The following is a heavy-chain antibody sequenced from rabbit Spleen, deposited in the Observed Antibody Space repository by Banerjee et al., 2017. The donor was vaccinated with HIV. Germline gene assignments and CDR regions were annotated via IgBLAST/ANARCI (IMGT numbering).Heavy chain of an antibody. CDR1: GFSFSGSYY. V-gene: IGHV1S40*01. CDR3: ATGDADSYWALGL. CDR2: IYGGSGRST. D-gene: IGHD4-2*01. Sequence: QSLEESGGDLVKPGASLTLTCTASGFSFSGSYYMCWVRQAPGKGLEWIACIYGGSGRSTYYASWAKGRFTLSKTSSTTVTLQMTSLTAADTATYFCATGDADSYWALGLWGPGTLVTVS. J-gene: IGHJ4*01.